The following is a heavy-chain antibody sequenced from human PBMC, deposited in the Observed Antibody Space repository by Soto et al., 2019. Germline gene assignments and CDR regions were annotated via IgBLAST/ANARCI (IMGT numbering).Heavy chain of an antibody. CDR2: IIPIFGTA. CDR3: ARGIVATIGGNWFDP. D-gene: IGHD5-12*01. V-gene: IGHV1-69*06. CDR1: GGTFSSYA. J-gene: IGHJ5*02. Sequence: SVKVSCKASGGTFSSYAISWVRQAPGQGLEWMGGIIPIFGTANYAQKFQGRVTITADKSTSTAYMELSSLRSEDTAVYYCARGIVATIGGNWFDPWGQGTLVTVSS.